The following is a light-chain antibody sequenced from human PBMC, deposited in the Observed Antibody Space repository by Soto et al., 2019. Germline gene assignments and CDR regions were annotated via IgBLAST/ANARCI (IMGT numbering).Light chain of an antibody. CDR3: GTWDNNLSAGV. CDR1: SSNIGARY. Sequence: QSVLTQPPSVSAAPGQKVTISCSGSSSNIGARYVSWYQHLPGTAPKLLIYENNKRPSGIPDRISGSKSGTSATLGITGLQTGDEANYYCGTWDNNLSAGVFGGGTKVTVL. J-gene: IGLJ3*02. CDR2: ENN. V-gene: IGLV1-51*02.